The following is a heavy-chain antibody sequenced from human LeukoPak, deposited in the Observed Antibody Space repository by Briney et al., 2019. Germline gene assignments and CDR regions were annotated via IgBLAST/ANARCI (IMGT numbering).Heavy chain of an antibody. CDR1: GDSVSNKDAA. CDR2: TYYRSKWSN. CDR3: ARQSLGYVDY. D-gene: IGHD2-15*01. V-gene: IGHV6-1*01. J-gene: IGHJ4*02. Sequence: RSQTLSLTCAISGDSVSNKDAAWNWIRQSPSRGLEWLGRTYYRSKWSNDYAVSVRSRITINPDTSKNQSSLQLRSVTPDDTAVYYCARQSLGYVDYWGQGSRVTVSS.